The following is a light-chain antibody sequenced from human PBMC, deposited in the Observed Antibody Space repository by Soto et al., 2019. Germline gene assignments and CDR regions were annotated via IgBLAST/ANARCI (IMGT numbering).Light chain of an antibody. J-gene: IGLJ2*01. V-gene: IGLV2-14*01. CDR3: SSYSSSSALDVI. Sequence: SVLAQPASVSGSPGQSITISCAGTNRDVGGYNYVSWYQQYPGKAPKLIIYEVTYRPSGVSNRFSGSKSGNTASLTISGLQAEDEADYYCSSYSSSSALDVIFGGGTQLTVL. CDR1: NRDVGGYNY. CDR2: EVT.